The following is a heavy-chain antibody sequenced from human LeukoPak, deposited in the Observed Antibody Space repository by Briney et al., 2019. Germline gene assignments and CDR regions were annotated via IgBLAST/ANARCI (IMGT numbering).Heavy chain of an antibody. CDR2: IKSKIDGGTA. Sequence: PGGSLRLSCAASGFTFSSAWMSWVRQAPGKGLEWVGRIKSKIDGGTADYAAPVKGRFTMSRDDSKNTPYLQMNSLKTGDTAVYYCTTDPGLYDILTGWGQGTPVIVSS. V-gene: IGHV3-15*01. J-gene: IGHJ4*02. CDR3: TTDPGLYDILTG. CDR1: GFTFSSAW. D-gene: IGHD3-9*01.